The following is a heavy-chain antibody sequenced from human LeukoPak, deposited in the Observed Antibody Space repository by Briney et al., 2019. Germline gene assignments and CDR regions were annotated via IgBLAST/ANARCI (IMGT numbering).Heavy chain of an antibody. CDR1: GFAFSSYA. J-gene: IGHJ6*04. D-gene: IGHD3-10*02. Sequence: GGSLRLSCAASGFAFSSYAMTWVRQVPGKGLDWVSTISGSGGSTFHADSVRGRFTISRDNAKNSLYLQMNSLRAEDTAVYYCAELGITMIGGVWGKGTTVTISS. CDR3: AELGITMIGGV. V-gene: IGHV3-23*01. CDR2: ISGSGGST.